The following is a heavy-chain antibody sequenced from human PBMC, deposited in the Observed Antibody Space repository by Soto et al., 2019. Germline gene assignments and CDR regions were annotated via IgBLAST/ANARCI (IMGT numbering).Heavy chain of an antibody. CDR3: ARGREGLPDPFGYYYMDV. CDR1: GYTFTSYG. D-gene: IGHD3-3*01. V-gene: IGHV1-18*01. J-gene: IGHJ6*03. Sequence: ASVKVSCKASGYTFTSYGISWVRQAPGKGLEWMGWISAYNGNTNYAQKLQGRVTMTTDTSTSTAYMELRSLRSDDTAVYYCARGREGLPDPFGYYYMDVWGKGTTVTVSS. CDR2: ISAYNGNT.